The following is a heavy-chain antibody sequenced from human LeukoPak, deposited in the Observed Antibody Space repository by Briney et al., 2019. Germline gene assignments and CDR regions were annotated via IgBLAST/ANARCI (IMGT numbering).Heavy chain of an antibody. J-gene: IGHJ4*02. CDR3: ARGQFYHDSTGWMV. Sequence: SETLSLTCTISGGSMSGYYWTWIRQPPGKGLEWIGYIHYSGSTNYNPSLKSRVTISVDMSRSQFSLKLNSVTAADTAVYYCARGQFYHDSTGWMVWGQGTLVTVSS. CDR1: GGSMSGYY. V-gene: IGHV4-59*01. CDR2: IHYSGST. D-gene: IGHD3-22*01.